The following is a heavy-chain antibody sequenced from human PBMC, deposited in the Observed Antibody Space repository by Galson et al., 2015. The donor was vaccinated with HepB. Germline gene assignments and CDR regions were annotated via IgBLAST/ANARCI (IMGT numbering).Heavy chain of an antibody. J-gene: IGHJ4*02. Sequence: CAISGDSVSSNSTAWTWIRQSPSRGLEWLGRTYYRSKWYNDYAVSVKSRITINPDTSKNQFSLQLNSVTPEDTALYYCARGYTAMSYWGQGTLVTVSS. CDR2: TYYRSKWYN. D-gene: IGHD5-18*01. V-gene: IGHV6-1*01. CDR1: GDSVSSNSTA. CDR3: ARGYTAMSY.